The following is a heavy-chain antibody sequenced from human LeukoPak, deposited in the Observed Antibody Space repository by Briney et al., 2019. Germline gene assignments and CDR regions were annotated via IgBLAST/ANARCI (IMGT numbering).Heavy chain of an antibody. CDR1: GFTVSSNY. D-gene: IGHD5-18*01. Sequence: GGFLRLSCAASGFTVSSNYMSWVRQAPGKGLEWVSVIYSGGSTYYADSVKGRFTISRDNSKNTLYLQMNSLRAEDTAVYYCARDDSYGYGTDYWGQGTLVTVSS. CDR2: IYSGGST. V-gene: IGHV3-66*01. J-gene: IGHJ4*02. CDR3: ARDDSYGYGTDY.